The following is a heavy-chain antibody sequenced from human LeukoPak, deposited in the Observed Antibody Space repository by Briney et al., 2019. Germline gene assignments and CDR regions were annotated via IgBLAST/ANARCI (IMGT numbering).Heavy chain of an antibody. Sequence: SETLSLTCTVSGGSISSGGYYWSWIRQHPGKGLEWIGYIYYSGSTYYNPSLKSRVTISVDTSKNQFSLKLSSVTAADTAVYYCARVSLQGLQGPHGMDVWGQGTTVTVSS. V-gene: IGHV4-31*03. J-gene: IGHJ6*02. CDR2: IYYSGST. CDR3: ARVSLQGLQGPHGMDV. CDR1: GGSISSGGYY. D-gene: IGHD6-25*01.